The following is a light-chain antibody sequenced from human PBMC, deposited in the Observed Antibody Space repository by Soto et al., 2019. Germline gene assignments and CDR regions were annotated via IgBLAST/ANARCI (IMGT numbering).Light chain of an antibody. CDR3: QHYTSYPWT. V-gene: IGKV1-5*01. CDR1: QSISTW. CDR2: DAS. J-gene: IGKJ1*01. Sequence: DIHMNQSASTLSASVGYRVTITCRVSQSISTWLAWYQQKPGKAPKLLIYDASSLESGVPSRFSGSGSGTEFTLTITSLQPDDVATYNCQHYTSYPWTFGQGTKVDNK.